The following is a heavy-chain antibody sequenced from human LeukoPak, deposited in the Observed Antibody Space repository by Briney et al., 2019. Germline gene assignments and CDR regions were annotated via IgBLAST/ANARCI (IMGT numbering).Heavy chain of an antibody. Sequence: GASVKVSCKASGYTFTSYGISWVRQAPGQGLEWMGWISAYNGNTNYAQKLQGRVTMTTDTSTSTAYMELRSLRSDDTAVYYCARFKEVAYYDFWSGLKDYYYGMDVWGQGTTVTVSS. D-gene: IGHD3-3*01. CDR3: ARFKEVAYYDFWSGLKDYYYGMDV. CDR1: GYTFTSYG. CDR2: ISAYNGNT. J-gene: IGHJ6*02. V-gene: IGHV1-18*01.